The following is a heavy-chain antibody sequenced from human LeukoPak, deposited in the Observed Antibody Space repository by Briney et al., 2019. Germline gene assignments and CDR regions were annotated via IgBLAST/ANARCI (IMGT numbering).Heavy chain of an antibody. V-gene: IGHV4-31*03. CDR1: GGSISSGGYY. CDR3: ARAEVAATPFDP. Sequence: PSETLSLTCTVSGGSISSGGYYWRWIRQHPGKGLEWIGYIYYCGSTYYNPSLKSRVTISVDTSKNQFSLKLSSVTAADTAVYYCARAEVAATPFDPWGQGTLVTVSS. J-gene: IGHJ5*02. CDR2: IYYCGST. D-gene: IGHD2-15*01.